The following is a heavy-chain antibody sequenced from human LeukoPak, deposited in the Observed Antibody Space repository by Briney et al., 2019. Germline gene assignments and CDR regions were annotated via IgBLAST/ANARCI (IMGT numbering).Heavy chain of an antibody. CDR2: ISSSSSYI. CDR3: ARDRNYDGSVYYEDDYFDY. V-gene: IGHV3-21*01. Sequence: GGSLRLSCAASGFPFSSYSMNWVRQAPGKGLEWVSSISSSSSYIYYADSVKGRFTISRDNAKNSLYLQMNSLRAEDTAVYYCARDRNYDGSVYYEDDYFDYWGQGTLVTVSS. J-gene: IGHJ4*02. D-gene: IGHD3-22*01. CDR1: GFPFSSYS.